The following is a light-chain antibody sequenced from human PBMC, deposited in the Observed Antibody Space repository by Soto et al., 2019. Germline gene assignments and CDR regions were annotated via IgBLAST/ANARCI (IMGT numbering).Light chain of an antibody. J-gene: IGLJ2*01. CDR1: SSDVGGYKY. CDR3: SSYTSSSTVV. Sequence: QSALTQPASVSGSPGQSITISCTGTSSDVGGYKYVSWYQQHPGKAPKLMIYEVSNRPSGVSNRFSGSKSGNTASLAISGLQAEDDADYYCSSYTSSSTVVFGGGTQLTVL. CDR2: EVS. V-gene: IGLV2-14*01.